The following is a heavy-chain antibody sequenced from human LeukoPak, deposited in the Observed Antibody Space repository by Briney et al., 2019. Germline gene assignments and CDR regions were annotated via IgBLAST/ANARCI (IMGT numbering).Heavy chain of an antibody. CDR3: ARRPRWDPSGYFDL. CDR1: GYRFTNYW. Sequence: GESLKISCKGSGYRFTNYWIGWVRQMPGKGLEWMVIIYSGDSDTRYSPAFQGQVTISADKSISTAYLQWSSLKASDTAMYYCARRPRWDPSGYFDLWGRGTLVAVSS. J-gene: IGHJ2*01. D-gene: IGHD1-26*01. CDR2: IYSGDSDT. V-gene: IGHV5-51*01.